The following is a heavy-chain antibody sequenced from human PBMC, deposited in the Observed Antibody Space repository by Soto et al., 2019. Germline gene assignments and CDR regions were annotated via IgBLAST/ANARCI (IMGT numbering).Heavy chain of an antibody. Sequence: QVQLQESGPGLVKPSETLSLTCTVSGGSINSYYWSWIRQPPGKGLEWIGYIYYSGSTNYNPSLKSRITTSADTSKNQFALKRSSVTAADTAVYYCARHISSGTNIAAIRSFDPWGQGTRVTVSS. CDR2: IYYSGST. J-gene: IGHJ5*02. D-gene: IGHD1-7*01. CDR3: ARHISSGTNIAAIRSFDP. CDR1: GGSINSYY. V-gene: IGHV4-59*08.